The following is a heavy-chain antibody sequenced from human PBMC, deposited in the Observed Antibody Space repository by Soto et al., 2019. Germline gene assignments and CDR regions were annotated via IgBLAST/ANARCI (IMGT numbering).Heavy chain of an antibody. Sequence: GEPLKISCKGFGYSFSNYWLGGVGQMPGKGLEWMGSIYPGDSDTRYSPSFQGEVTISADKSISTAYLQWSSLKASDTAIYYCARREQWLYGSGLDVWGQGTTVTVSS. D-gene: IGHD6-19*01. CDR1: GYSFSNYW. J-gene: IGHJ6*02. V-gene: IGHV5-51*01. CDR2: IYPGDSDT. CDR3: ARREQWLYGSGLDV.